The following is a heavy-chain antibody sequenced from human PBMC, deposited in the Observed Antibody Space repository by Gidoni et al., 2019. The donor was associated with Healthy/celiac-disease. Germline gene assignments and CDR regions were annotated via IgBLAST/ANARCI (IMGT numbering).Heavy chain of an antibody. V-gene: IGHV3-30-3*01. Sequence: QVQLVESGGGVVQPGRSLRLSCAASGFTFRSYAMHWVRQAPGKGLEWVAVISYDGSNKYYADSVKGRFTISRDNSKNTLYLQMNSLRAEDTAVYYCARPVRDEVGMDVWGQGTTVTVSS. CDR1: GFTFRSYA. CDR3: ARPVRDEVGMDV. CDR2: ISYDGSNK. J-gene: IGHJ6*02.